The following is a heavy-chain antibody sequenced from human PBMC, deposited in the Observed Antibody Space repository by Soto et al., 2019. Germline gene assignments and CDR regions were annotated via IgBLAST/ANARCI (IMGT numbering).Heavy chain of an antibody. Sequence: EVQVVESGGGLVQPGGSLRLSCAASGFTVSSNYMSWVRQAPGKGLEWVSVIYSGGGTYYADSVKDRFTISRDNSKNTLYLQMNSLRVEDTAVYYCARGGLRQNYYYNAMDVWGQGTTVTVSS. V-gene: IGHV3-66*01. J-gene: IGHJ6*02. CDR2: IYSGGGT. CDR1: GFTVSSNY. D-gene: IGHD2-21*02. CDR3: ARGGLRQNYYYNAMDV.